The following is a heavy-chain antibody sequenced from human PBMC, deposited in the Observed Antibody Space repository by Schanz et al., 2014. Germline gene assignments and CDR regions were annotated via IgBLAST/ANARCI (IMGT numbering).Heavy chain of an antibody. CDR2: ISGRDGST. Sequence: EVQLVESGGGLVQPGGSLRLSCAASGFTFSSYAMTWVRQAPGMGLEWVSAISGRDGSTYYADSVRGRFTISRDNSNKTVDLQMNSLRAEDTALYYCVRDELLWFGEVLSLDYWGQGALVTVSS. D-gene: IGHD3-10*01. CDR3: VRDELLWFGEVLSLDY. CDR1: GFTFSSYA. V-gene: IGHV3-23*04. J-gene: IGHJ4*02.